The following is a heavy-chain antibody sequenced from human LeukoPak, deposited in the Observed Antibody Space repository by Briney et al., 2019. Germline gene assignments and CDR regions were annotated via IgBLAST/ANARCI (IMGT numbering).Heavy chain of an antibody. CDR1: GFSLSTSGVG. Sequence: SGPTLVKPTQTLTLTCTFSGFSLSTSGVGVGWIRQPPGKALEWLALIYWDDDKRYSPSLKTRLTITKDTSKNQVVLTMTNMDPVDTATYFCAHRRDLNWFDPWGQGTLVTVSS. CDR2: IYWDDDK. CDR3: AHRRDLNWFDP. V-gene: IGHV2-5*02. J-gene: IGHJ5*02. D-gene: IGHD3-3*01.